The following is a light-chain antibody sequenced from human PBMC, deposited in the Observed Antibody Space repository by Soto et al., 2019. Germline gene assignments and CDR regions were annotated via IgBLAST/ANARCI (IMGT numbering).Light chain of an antibody. CDR2: GAS. Sequence: EFVLTQSPGTLSLSPGERATLSCRASQSLANSFIAWYQQKPGQAPRLLIYGASTRATGIPARFSGSGSGTDFTLTISSLEPEDFAVYYCQQHSNWPLTFGGGTKVDIK. CDR1: QSLANSF. V-gene: IGKV3-11*01. CDR3: QQHSNWPLT. J-gene: IGKJ4*01.